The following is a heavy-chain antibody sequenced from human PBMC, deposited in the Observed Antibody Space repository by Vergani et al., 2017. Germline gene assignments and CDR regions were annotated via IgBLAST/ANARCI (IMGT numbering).Heavy chain of an antibody. J-gene: IGHJ4*02. D-gene: IGHD5-18*01. CDR1: GGSISSSSYY. CDR2: IYYSGST. CDR3: ARRNRGCGYQHYFDY. Sequence: QLQLQESGPGLVKPSETLSLTCTVSGGSISSSSYYWGWIRQPPGKGLEWIGSIYYSGSTYYNPSLKSRVTISVDTSKNQFSLKLSSVTAADTAVYYCARRNRGCGYQHYFDYWGQGTLVTVSS. V-gene: IGHV4-39*01.